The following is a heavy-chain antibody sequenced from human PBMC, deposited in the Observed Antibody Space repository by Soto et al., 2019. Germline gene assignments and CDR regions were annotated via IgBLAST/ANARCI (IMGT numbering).Heavy chain of an antibody. CDR1: GFTFTSSA. CDR3: AATARGHAHDAFDI. D-gene: IGHD3-10*01. Sequence: QMQLVQSGPEVKKPGTSVKVSCKASGFTFTSSAVQWVRQARGQRLEWIGWIVVGSGNTNYAQKFQERVTITRDMSTSTAYMELSSLRSEDTAVYYCAATARGHAHDAFDIWGQGTMVTVSS. CDR2: IVVGSGNT. V-gene: IGHV1-58*01. J-gene: IGHJ3*02.